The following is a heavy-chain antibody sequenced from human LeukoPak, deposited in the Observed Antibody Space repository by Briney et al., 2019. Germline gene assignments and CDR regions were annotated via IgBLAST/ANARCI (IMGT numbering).Heavy chain of an antibody. CDR1: GFTFSSYS. V-gene: IGHV3-48*01. Sequence: GGSLRLSCAASGFTFSSYSMNWVRQAPGKGLEWVSYISSSSSTIYYADSVKGRFTISRDNAKNSLYLQMNSLRAEDTAVYYCAKEIKPYYGDPTYWGQGTLVTVSS. J-gene: IGHJ4*02. D-gene: IGHD4-17*01. CDR2: ISSSSSTI. CDR3: AKEIKPYYGDPTY.